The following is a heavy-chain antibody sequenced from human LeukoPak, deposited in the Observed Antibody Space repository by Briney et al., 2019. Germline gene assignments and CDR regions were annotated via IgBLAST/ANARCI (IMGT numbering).Heavy chain of an antibody. CDR2: IYPGDSDT. J-gene: IGHJ4*02. CDR1: GYSFTSYW. CDR3: ARDVGGLQYGDLPYYFDY. D-gene: IGHD4-17*01. V-gene: IGHV5-51*01. Sequence: GESLKISCKGSGYSFTSYWIGWVRQMPGKGLEWMGIIYPGDSDTRYSPSFQGQVTISADKSISTAYLQWSSLKASDTAMYYCARDVGGLQYGDLPYYFDYWGQGTLVTVSS.